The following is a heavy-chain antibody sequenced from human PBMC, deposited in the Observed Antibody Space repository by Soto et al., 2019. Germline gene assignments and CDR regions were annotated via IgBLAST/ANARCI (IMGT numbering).Heavy chain of an antibody. CDR3: AKNYGDYYDAFDI. J-gene: IGHJ3*02. CDR1: GFTFSSCW. V-gene: IGHV3-30*18. Sequence: PGGSLSLSCAASGFTFSSCWMSWVRQAPGKGLEWVAVISYDGSNKYYADSVKGRFTISRDNSKNTLYLQMNSLRAEDTAVYYCAKNYGDYYDAFDIWGQGTMVTVSS. D-gene: IGHD4-17*01. CDR2: ISYDGSNK.